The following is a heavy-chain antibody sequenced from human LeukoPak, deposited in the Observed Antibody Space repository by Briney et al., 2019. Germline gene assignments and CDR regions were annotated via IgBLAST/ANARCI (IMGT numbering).Heavy chain of an antibody. D-gene: IGHD5-12*01. J-gene: IGHJ4*02. CDR2: ISGTGSTT. Sequence: GGSLRLSCAASGFTFSHYAMSWVRQAPGKGLEWVSFISGTGSTTYYADFVKGRFTISRDTSKNTLYLQLNSLSSEDTAEYFCARASWIGPMDLDYWGQGTLVTVSS. CDR1: GFTFSHYA. V-gene: IGHV3-23*01. CDR3: ARASWIGPMDLDY.